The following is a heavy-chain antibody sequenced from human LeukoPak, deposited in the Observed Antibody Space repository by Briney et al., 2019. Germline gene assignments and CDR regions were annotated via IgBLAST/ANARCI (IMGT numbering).Heavy chain of an antibody. CDR3: ARVAYRPGGFDP. D-gene: IGHD4-11*01. J-gene: IGHJ5*02. Sequence: GASVTVSCKASGYTFTSYDINWVRQAIGEGLERMGWMNPNSGNTGYAQKFQGRVTMTRNTSISTAYMELSSLRSEDTAVYYCARVAYRPGGFDPWGQGTLVTVSS. CDR1: GYTFTSYD. CDR2: MNPNSGNT. V-gene: IGHV1-8*01.